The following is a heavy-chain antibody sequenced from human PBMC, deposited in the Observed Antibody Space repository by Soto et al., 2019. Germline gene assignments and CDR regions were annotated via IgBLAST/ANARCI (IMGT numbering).Heavy chain of an antibody. J-gene: IGHJ6*02. D-gene: IGHD1-26*01. CDR3: ASGREYYYYYGMDV. Sequence: VQLLESGGGLVQPGGSLRLSCAASGFTFSSYAMSWVRQAPGKGLEWVAVISYDGSNKYYADSVKGRFTISRDNSKNTLYLQMNSLRAEDTAVYYCASGREYYYYYGMDVWGQGTTVTVSS. CDR2: ISYDGSNK. V-gene: IGHV3-30-3*01. CDR1: GFTFSSYA.